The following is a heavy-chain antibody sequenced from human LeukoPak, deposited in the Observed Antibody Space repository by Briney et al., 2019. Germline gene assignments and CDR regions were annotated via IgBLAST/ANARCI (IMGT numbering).Heavy chain of an antibody. CDR2: IRSNGGST. CDR3: AKVPVGATSYFDS. V-gene: IGHV3-64D*08. CDR1: GFTFSSYA. Sequence: HPGGSLRLSCSASGFTFSSYAMHWVRQAPGKGLEYVSGIRSNGGSTYYADSVKGRFTISRDNSKNILYLQMSSLRPEDTAVYYCAKVPVGATSYFDSWGQGTLVTVSS. J-gene: IGHJ4*02. D-gene: IGHD1-26*01.